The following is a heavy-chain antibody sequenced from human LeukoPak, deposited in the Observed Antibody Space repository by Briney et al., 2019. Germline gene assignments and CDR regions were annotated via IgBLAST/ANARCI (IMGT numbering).Heavy chain of an antibody. D-gene: IGHD5-24*01. CDR3: ARPDGYNENGPFDY. CDR2: IYYSGST. V-gene: IGHV4-39*01. Sequence: SETLSLTCTVSGGSISSSSYYWGWIRQPPGKGLEWIGSIYYSGSTYYNPSLKSRVTISVDTSKNQFSLKLSSVTAADTAVYYCARPDGYNENGPFDYWGQGTLVTVSS. J-gene: IGHJ4*02. CDR1: GGSISSSSYY.